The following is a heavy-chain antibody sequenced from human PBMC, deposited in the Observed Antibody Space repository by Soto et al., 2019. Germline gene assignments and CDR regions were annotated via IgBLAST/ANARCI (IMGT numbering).Heavy chain of an antibody. CDR2: IKSKTDGGTT. CDR1: GFTFSNAW. Sequence: GGSLRLSCAASGFTFSNAWMSWVRQAPGKGLEWVGRIKSKTDGGTTDYAAPVKGRFTISRDDSKNTLYLQMNSLKAEDTAVYYCTTGYYDSHFDYWGQGTLVTVSS. CDR3: TTGYYDSHFDY. D-gene: IGHD3-3*01. V-gene: IGHV3-15*01. J-gene: IGHJ4*02.